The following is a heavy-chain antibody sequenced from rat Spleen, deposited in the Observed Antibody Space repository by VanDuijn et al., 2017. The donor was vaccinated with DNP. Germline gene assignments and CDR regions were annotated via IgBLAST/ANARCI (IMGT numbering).Heavy chain of an antibody. Sequence: EVQLVESGGDLVQPGRSLKLSCVASGFTFNNYWMTWIRQVPGKGLEWVASITSSGGSTYYPDSVKGRFTISRDNAKNTLYLQMNSLRSEDTATYYCARQGGTAHWFAYWGQGTLVTVSS. V-gene: IGHV5-31*01. CDR2: ITSSGGST. CDR1: GFTFNNYW. J-gene: IGHJ3*01. CDR3: ARQGGTAHWFAY. D-gene: IGHD1-5*01.